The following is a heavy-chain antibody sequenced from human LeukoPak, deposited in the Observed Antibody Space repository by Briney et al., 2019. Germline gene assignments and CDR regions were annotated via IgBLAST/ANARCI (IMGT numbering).Heavy chain of an antibody. V-gene: IGHV2-5*01. CDR2: TYWNDVK. Sequence: SGPTLVKPTQTLTLTCTFSGFYLSIRGVGVGWFRQPPGKALEWLALTYWNDVKRYSPSLKSRLTITKDTSKNQVVLTMTNMDPVDTATYYCAHTTTVVTVDYWGQGTLVTVSS. D-gene: IGHD4-23*01. CDR1: GFYLSIRGVG. CDR3: AHTTTVVTVDY. J-gene: IGHJ4*02.